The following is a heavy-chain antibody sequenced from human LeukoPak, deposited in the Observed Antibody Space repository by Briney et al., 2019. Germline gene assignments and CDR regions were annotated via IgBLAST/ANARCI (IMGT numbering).Heavy chain of an antibody. CDR2: ISTSGGDT. V-gene: IGHV3-23*01. CDR3: AKGGSYAPLDY. CDR1: GFTFTDSA. D-gene: IGHD1-26*01. J-gene: IGHJ4*02. Sequence: GGPLRLSCAASGFTFTDSAMTWVRQAPGKGLEWVSAISTSGGDTIYTDSVKDRFTISRDNSKNTLYLQMNSLRAEDTAIYYCAKGGSYAPLDYWGQGTPVTVSS.